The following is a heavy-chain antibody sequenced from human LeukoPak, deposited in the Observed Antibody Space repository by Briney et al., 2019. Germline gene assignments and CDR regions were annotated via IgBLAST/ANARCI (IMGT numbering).Heavy chain of an antibody. D-gene: IGHD3-10*01. CDR1: GYIFTTYY. J-gene: IGHJ4*02. CDR3: ARAYTMVATFDY. Sequence: ASVKVSCKASGYIFTTYYIHWVRQAPGQGLEWMGIINPSGGSTTYAQKFQGRVTMTRDTSTSTVYMELSSLKSEDTAVYYCARAYTMVATFDYRGQGTLVTVSS. V-gene: IGHV1-46*01. CDR2: INPSGGST.